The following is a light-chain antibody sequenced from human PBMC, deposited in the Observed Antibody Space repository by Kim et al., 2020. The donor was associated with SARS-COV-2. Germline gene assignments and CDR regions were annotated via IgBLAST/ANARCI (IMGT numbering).Light chain of an antibody. CDR2: GAS. J-gene: IGKJ1*01. V-gene: IGKV3-20*01. CDR3: HQHGRSPET. CDR1: QSVRSNY. Sequence: EIVLTQSPGTLSLSPGERATLSCRASQSVRSNYLALYQQKPGQAPRLLIFGASSRANGIPDRFSGSGSGTDFTLTISRLEPEDSAVYFCHQHGRSPETFGQGTKVDIK.